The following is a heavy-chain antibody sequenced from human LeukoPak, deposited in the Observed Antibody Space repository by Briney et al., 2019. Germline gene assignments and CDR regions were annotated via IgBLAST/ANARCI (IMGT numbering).Heavy chain of an antibody. CDR1: GYTFTGYY. D-gene: IGHD3-10*01. V-gene: IGHV1-2*02. CDR2: INPNSGGT. Sequence: ASAKVSCKASGYTFTGYYMHWVRQAPGQGLEWMGWINPNSGGTNYAQKFQGRVTMTRDTSISTAYMELSRLRSDDTAVYYCANAQITIYGMDVWGQGTTVTVSS. CDR3: ANAQITIYGMDV. J-gene: IGHJ6*02.